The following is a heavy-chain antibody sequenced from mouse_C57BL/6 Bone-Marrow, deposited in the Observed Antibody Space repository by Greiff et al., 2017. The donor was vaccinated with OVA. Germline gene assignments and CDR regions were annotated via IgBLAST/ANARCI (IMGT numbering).Heavy chain of an antibody. V-gene: IGHV5-6*01. J-gene: IGHJ3*01. CDR2: ISSGGSYT. CDR3: ARHRAY. CDR1: GFTFSSYG. Sequence: EVHLVESGGDLVKPGGSLKLSCAASGFTFSSYGMSWVRQTPDKRLEWVATISSGGSYTYYPDSVKGRFTISRDNAKNTLYLQMSSLKSEDTAMYYCARHRAYWGQGTLVTVSA.